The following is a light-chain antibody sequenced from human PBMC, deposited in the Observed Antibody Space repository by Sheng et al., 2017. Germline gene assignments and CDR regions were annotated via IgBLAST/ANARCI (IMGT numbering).Light chain of an antibody. CDR1: QSVTGNF. J-gene: IGKJ2*01. Sequence: EIVLTQSPGTLSLSPGERAVLSCRASQSVTGNFLAWYQHKPGQPPRLLIYGASNRATGIPDRFSGSGSGTDFTLTISRLEPDDFAVYYCQQYSTSPEDTFGQGTKLEIK. V-gene: IGKV3-20*01. CDR3: QQYSTSPEDT. CDR2: GAS.